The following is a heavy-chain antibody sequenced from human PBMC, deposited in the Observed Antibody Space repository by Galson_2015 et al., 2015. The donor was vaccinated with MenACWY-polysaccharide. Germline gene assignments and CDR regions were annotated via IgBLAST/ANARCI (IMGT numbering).Heavy chain of an antibody. D-gene: IGHD4-23*01. Sequence: SLRLSCAASGFTFSNYWMHWVRQAPGEGLVWVSRIKSDGSTTNNADSVRGRFIISRDNAKSTLYLEMNSLRAEDTAVYYRANSISGGKLEYWGQGSLVTVSS. CDR3: ANSISGGKLEY. CDR2: IKSDGSTT. V-gene: IGHV3-74*01. CDR1: GFTFSNYW. J-gene: IGHJ4*02.